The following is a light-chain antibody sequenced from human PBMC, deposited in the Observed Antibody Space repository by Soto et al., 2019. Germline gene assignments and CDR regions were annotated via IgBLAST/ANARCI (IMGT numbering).Light chain of an antibody. Sequence: EIVMTQSAATLSVSPGVRATRSCMARQSVRSDLAWYQQKPGQAPRLLIYGASTRATGIPARFSGSESGTEFTLTISSLQYEDVAVYYCQHYKNWPRTFRQGTKVEIK. J-gene: IGKJ1*01. CDR1: QSVRSD. CDR2: GAS. V-gene: IGKV3-15*01. CDR3: QHYKNWPRT.